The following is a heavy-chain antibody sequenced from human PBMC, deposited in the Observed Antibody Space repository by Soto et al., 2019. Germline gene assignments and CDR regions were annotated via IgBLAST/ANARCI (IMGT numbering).Heavy chain of an antibody. CDR1: GFTFTSSA. D-gene: IGHD4-17*01. CDR2: IVVGSGNT. CDR3: AADIAGDYDGYFDL. J-gene: IGHJ2*01. V-gene: IGHV1-58*01. Sequence: QMQLVQSGPEVKKPGTSVKVSCKASGFTFTSSAVQWVRQARGQRLEWIGWIVVGSGNTNYAQKFQERVTITRDMSTSTAYMELSSLRSEYTAVYYCAADIAGDYDGYFDLWGRGTLVTVSS.